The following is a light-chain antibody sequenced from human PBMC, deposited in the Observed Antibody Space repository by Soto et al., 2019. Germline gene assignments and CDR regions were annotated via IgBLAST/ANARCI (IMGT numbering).Light chain of an antibody. V-gene: IGKV1-27*01. Sequence: DVQLTQSPSSLSASVGDTVTITCRASQGISNYLAWYQQKPGQVPKLLIYAVFTLQSGVPSRFSGSGSGTDFTLTISSLQPEDVATYYGQKYNSGPWTFGQGTKVEIK. CDR2: AVF. CDR3: QKYNSGPWT. J-gene: IGKJ1*01. CDR1: QGISNY.